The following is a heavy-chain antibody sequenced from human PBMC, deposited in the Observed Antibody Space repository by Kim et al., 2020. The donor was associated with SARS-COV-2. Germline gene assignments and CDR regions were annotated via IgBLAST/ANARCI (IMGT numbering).Heavy chain of an antibody. CDR1: GFTFSSYS. CDR3: AGYCSSTSCFLAFDY. D-gene: IGHD2-2*01. Sequence: GGSLRLSCAASGFTFSSYSMNWVRQAPGKGLEWVSSISSSSSYIYYADSVKGRFTISRDNAKDSLYLQMNSLRAEDTAVYYCAGYCSSTSCFLAFDYWGQGTLVTVSS. CDR2: ISSSSSYI. J-gene: IGHJ4*02. V-gene: IGHV3-21*01.